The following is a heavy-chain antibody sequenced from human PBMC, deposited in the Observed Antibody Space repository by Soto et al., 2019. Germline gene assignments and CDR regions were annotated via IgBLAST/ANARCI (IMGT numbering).Heavy chain of an antibody. CDR3: AKERGYTYGYAAMDV. V-gene: IGHV3-23*01. CDR2: ISGSGGST. Sequence: EVQLLESGGGLVQPGGSLRLSCAASGFTFSSYAMSWVRQAPGKGLEWVSGISGSGGSTYYADAVKGRSTISRDNSKNTLYLQTNSLRAEDTAVYYCAKERGYTYGYAAMDVWGQGTTVTVSS. D-gene: IGHD5-18*01. CDR1: GFTFSSYA. J-gene: IGHJ6*02.